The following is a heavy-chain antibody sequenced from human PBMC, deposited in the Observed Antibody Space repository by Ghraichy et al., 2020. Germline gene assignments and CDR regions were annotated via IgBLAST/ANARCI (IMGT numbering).Heavy chain of an antibody. CDR2: IYIGGRT. D-gene: IGHD6-19*01. CDR1: GFDVGISY. J-gene: IGHJ3*01. CDR3: VKPNSDWLGAFYH. V-gene: IGHV3-66*01. Sequence: GGSLRLSGAASGFDVGISYMSWVRQASGRGLERVAIIYIGGRTFYTDAVKGRFVISRDRSTNTLFLQMDSLRPEDTAVYYCVKPNSDWLGAFYHWGQGTTFTVSS.